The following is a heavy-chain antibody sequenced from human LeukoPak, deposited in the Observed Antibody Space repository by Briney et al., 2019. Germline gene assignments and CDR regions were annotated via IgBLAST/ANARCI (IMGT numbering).Heavy chain of an antibody. J-gene: IGHJ6*02. D-gene: IGHD2-2*01. CDR2: ISSSSSTI. Sequence: GGSLRLSCAASGFTFSGYSMNWVRQAPGKGLEWVSYISSSSSTIYYADSVKGRFTISRDNAKNSLYLQMNSLRDEDTAVYYCARTPGCSSTSCYPRKLDVWGQGTTVTVSS. CDR3: ARTPGCSSTSCYPRKLDV. CDR1: GFTFSGYS. V-gene: IGHV3-48*02.